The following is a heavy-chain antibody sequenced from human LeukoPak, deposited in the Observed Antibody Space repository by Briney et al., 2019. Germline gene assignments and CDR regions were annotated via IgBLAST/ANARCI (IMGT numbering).Heavy chain of an antibody. D-gene: IGHD3-22*01. CDR3: ARDLDYYDSSGYLTWGY. CDR1: GYTFTSYY. CDR2: INPSGGST. V-gene: IGHV1-46*01. Sequence: GASVKVSCKASGYTFTSYYMHWVRQAPGQGLEWMGIINPSGGSTSYAQKFQGRVTMTRDTSTSTVYMELSSLRSEDTAVYYCARDLDYYDSSGYLTWGYWGQGTLVTVSS. J-gene: IGHJ4*02.